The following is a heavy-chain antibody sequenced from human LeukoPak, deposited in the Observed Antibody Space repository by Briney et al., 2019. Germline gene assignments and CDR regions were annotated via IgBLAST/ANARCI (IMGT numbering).Heavy chain of an antibody. CDR1: GFPFDDYG. D-gene: IGHD3-22*01. CDR3: VRGGWYDYDSSGYPTHSDN. Sequence: GGSLRLSCAVSGFPFDDYGMSWVRQAPGKGLEWVSGIDWNDGSRGYADSVKGRFTISRDNAKNSLYLQMNSLRVEDTALYHCVRGGWYDYDSSGYPTHSDNWGQGTRVIVSS. J-gene: IGHJ4*02. CDR2: IDWNDGSR. V-gene: IGHV3-20*01.